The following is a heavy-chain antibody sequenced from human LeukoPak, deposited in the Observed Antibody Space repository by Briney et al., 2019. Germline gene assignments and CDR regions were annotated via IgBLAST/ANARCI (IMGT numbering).Heavy chain of an antibody. CDR1: GFTVSSKY. D-gene: IGHD3-10*01. CDR3: ANPYGSGSYYDGWVY. CDR2: IYSGDST. Sequence: PGGSLRLSCAASGFTVSSKYMSWVRQAPGKGLEWVSVIYSGDSTYYADSVKGRFTISRDNSKDTLYLQMNSLRAEDTAVYYCANPYGSGSYYDGWVYWGQGTLVTVSS. V-gene: IGHV3-53*01. J-gene: IGHJ4*02.